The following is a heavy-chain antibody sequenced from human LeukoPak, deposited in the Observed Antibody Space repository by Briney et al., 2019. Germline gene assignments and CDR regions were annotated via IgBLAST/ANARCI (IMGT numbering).Heavy chain of an antibody. V-gene: IGHV3-7*05. J-gene: IGHJ4*02. CDR1: GFSSSGPW. CDR3: AYRNNFEY. CDR2: IKADGSEK. D-gene: IGHD1-26*01. Sequence: GGSLRLSCAAPGFSSSGPWMNWVRQPPGKGLEWVDNIKADGSEKYYVDSVKGRFTISRDDAKRTVDLQMDNLRAEDTAIYYCAYRNNFEYWGQGALVTVCS.